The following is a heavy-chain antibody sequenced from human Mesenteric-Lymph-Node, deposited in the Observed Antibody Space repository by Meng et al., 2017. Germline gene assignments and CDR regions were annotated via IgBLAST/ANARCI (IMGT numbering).Heavy chain of an antibody. CDR3: ARDYCTSISCNEAY. D-gene: IGHD2-2*01. J-gene: IGHJ4*02. CDR1: GFTFSSYA. V-gene: IGHV3-48*04. Sequence: GGSLRLSCAASGFTFSSYAMSWVRQAPGKGLEWVSYISGSGSPTHYADSVKGRFTISRDNANNSVSLQMNSLRVEDTAVYYCARDYCTSISCNEAYWGQGTLVTVSS. CDR2: ISGSGSPT.